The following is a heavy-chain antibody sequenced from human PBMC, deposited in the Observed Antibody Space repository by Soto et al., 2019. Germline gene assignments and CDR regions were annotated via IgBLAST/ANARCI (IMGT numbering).Heavy chain of an antibody. CDR3: ARRRGQTPENYQLVG. D-gene: IGHD1-7*01. CDR1: GGSVNNYF. V-gene: IGHV4-34*01. J-gene: IGHJ3*01. CDR2: INHIGRA. Sequence: PSETLSLTCAVSGGSVNNYFWTWIRQTVGKGPEWIGEINHIGRANYNPSLRSRLSLSADRSRNQVSLTLISVTAADSAMYYCARRRGQTPENYQLVGWGPGPTVTV.